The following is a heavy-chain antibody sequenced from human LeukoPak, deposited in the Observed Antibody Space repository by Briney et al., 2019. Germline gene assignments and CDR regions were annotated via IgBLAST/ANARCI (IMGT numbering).Heavy chain of an antibody. V-gene: IGHV4-59*01. J-gene: IGHJ5*02. Sequence: PSETLSLTCTVSGGSIGSFYWNWIRQPPGKGLEWIGYIYYSGSTNYNPSLKSRVTISVDTSKNQFSLKLSSVTAADTAVYYCARTGGSGSYARFDPWGQGTLVTVSS. CDR1: GGSIGSFY. CDR3: ARTGGSGSYARFDP. CDR2: IYYSGST. D-gene: IGHD3-10*01.